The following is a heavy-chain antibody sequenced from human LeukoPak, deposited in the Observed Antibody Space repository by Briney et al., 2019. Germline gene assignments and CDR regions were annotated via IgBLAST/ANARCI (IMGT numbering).Heavy chain of an antibody. CDR1: GFTFSSYG. V-gene: IGHV3-30*02. Sequence: GGSLRLSCAASGFTFSSYGMHWVRQAPGKGLEWVAFIRYDGSNKYYADSVKGRFTISRDNSKNTLYLQMNSLRAEDTAVYYCAKDSGEPSQWLASFDYWGQGTLVTVSS. CDR2: IRYDGSNK. D-gene: IGHD6-19*01. J-gene: IGHJ4*02. CDR3: AKDSGEPSQWLASFDY.